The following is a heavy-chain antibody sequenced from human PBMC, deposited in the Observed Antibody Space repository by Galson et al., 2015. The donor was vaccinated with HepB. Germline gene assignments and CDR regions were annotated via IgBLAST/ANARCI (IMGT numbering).Heavy chain of an antibody. CDR1: GYTFTSYD. J-gene: IGHJ6*02. Sequence: SVKVSCKASGYTFTSYDLNWVRQATGQGLEWMGWMNPNSGNAGYTQKFQGRVTMTRNTSISTAYMELSSLRSEDTAVYYCARGTSSCWFYYTYGMDVWGQGTTVTVSS. CDR3: ARGTSSCWFYYTYGMDV. D-gene: IGHD6-13*01. V-gene: IGHV1-8*01. CDR2: MNPNSGNA.